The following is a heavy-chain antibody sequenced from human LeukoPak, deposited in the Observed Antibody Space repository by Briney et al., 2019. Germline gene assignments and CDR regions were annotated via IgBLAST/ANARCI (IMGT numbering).Heavy chain of an antibody. Sequence: SETLSLTCAVSGGSISSSNWWSWVRQPPGKGLEWIGEIYHSGSTNYNPSLKSRVTISVDMSKNQLSLKLSSVTAADTAVYYCARGPGSDSSFDYWGQGTLVTVSS. CDR2: IYHSGST. V-gene: IGHV4-4*02. CDR1: GGSISSSNW. CDR3: ARGPGSDSSFDY. D-gene: IGHD2-21*01. J-gene: IGHJ4*02.